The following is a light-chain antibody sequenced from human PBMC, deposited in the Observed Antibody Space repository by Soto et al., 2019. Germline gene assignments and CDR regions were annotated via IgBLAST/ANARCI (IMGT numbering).Light chain of an antibody. J-gene: IGKJ4*01. Sequence: EIVLTQSPGTLSLSPGERATLSCRASQSVSSSYLAWYQQKPGQAPRLLIYGASSRATGIPDRFSGSGSGTDFTLTIDRLEPEDFAVYHCQHYGTTPLTFGGGTKVEIK. CDR2: GAS. CDR1: QSVSSSY. V-gene: IGKV3-20*01. CDR3: QHYGTTPLT.